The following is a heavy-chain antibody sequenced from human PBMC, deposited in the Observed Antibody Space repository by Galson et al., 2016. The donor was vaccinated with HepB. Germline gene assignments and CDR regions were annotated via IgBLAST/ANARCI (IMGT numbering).Heavy chain of an antibody. J-gene: IGHJ4*02. CDR2: TYYRSTWYN. CDR1: GDSVSSHSAT. CDR3: ARGTTAYFDY. V-gene: IGHV6-1*01. D-gene: IGHD1-1*01. Sequence: CAISGDSVSSHSATWNWIRQSPSRGLEWLGRTYYRSTWYNDYAVSVKSRITINPDTSKNQCSLQLNSVTPEDTAVYFCARGTTAYFDYWGQGTLVTVSS.